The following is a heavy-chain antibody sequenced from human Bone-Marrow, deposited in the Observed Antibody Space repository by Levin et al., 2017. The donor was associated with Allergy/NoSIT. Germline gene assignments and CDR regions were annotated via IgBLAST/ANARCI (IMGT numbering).Heavy chain of an antibody. CDR1: GLIIDVYS. CDR2: IDWDGGAT. CDR3: TREGAGAYGLDV. Sequence: GGSLRLSCAAYGLIIDVYSMHWVRQRPGKGLEWVSLIDWDGGATYYADSVKGRFTISRDNSKNFLYLQMNSLRIEDTALYYCTREGAGAYGLDVWGQGTTVTVSS. D-gene: IGHD4-17*01. J-gene: IGHJ6*02. V-gene: IGHV3-43*01.